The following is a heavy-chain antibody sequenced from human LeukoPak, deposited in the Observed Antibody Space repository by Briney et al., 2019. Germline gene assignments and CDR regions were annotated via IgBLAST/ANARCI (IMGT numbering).Heavy chain of an antibody. D-gene: IGHD3-22*01. CDR1: AGSISSSDYH. J-gene: IGHJ6*03. CDR2: IPYSGNP. Sequence: PSETLSLICTVSAGSISSSDYHCGWIRQSPGKGLEWIGRIPYSGNPYYKPSLQSRDNISVGTYKNHFSLRLSSVTAADTAVYYCSRLTHSYYSDTSGYYPYYYMDVWGEGTTVAVSS. CDR3: SRLTHSYYSDTSGYYPYYYMDV. V-gene: IGHV4-39*02.